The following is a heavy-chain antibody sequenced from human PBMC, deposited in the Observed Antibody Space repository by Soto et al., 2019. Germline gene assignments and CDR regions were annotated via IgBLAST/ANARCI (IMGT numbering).Heavy chain of an antibody. J-gene: IGHJ3*02. V-gene: IGHV3-53*01. CDR1: GFTVSSNY. D-gene: IGHD3-22*01. CDR2: IYSGGST. CDR3: ARVPYYYDSSASGAFDI. Sequence: GGSLRLSCAASGFTVSSNYMSWVRQAPGKGLEWVSVIYSGGSTYYADSVKGRFTISRDNSKNTLYLQMNSLRAEDTAVYYCARVPYYYDSSASGAFDIWGQGTMVTVSS.